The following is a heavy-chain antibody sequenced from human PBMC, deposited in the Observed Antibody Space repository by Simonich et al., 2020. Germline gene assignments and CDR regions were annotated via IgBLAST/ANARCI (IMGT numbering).Heavy chain of an antibody. CDR2: ISGSGGST. CDR3: AKDVGERITMIVVVIDAFDI. Sequence: GGGLVQPGGSLRLSCAASGVTFSSYAMSWGRKAPGKGLEWVSAISGSGGSTYYAASVKGRFTISRDNSKNTLYLQMNSLRAEDTAGYYCAKDVGERITMIVVVIDAFDIWGQGTMVTVSS. J-gene: IGHJ3*02. CDR1: GVTFSSYA. D-gene: IGHD3-22*01. V-gene: IGHV3-23*01.